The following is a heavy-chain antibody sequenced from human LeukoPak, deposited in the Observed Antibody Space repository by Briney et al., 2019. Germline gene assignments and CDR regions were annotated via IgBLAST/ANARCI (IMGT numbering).Heavy chain of an antibody. V-gene: IGHV4-34*01. CDR1: GGSFSGYY. CDR2: INHSGST. CDR3: ARVPQRFDP. D-gene: IGHD6-13*01. J-gene: IGHJ5*02. Sequence: SETLSLTCAVYGGSFSGYYWSWIRQPPGKGLEWIGEINHSGSTNYNPSLKSRVTISVDTSKNQFSLKLSSVTAADTAVYYCARVPQRFDPWGQGTPVTVSS.